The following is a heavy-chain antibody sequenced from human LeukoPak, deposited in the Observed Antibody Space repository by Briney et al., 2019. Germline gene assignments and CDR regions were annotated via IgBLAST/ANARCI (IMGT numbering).Heavy chain of an antibody. Sequence: ASVKVSCKASGGTFSSYAISWVRQAPGQGLEWMGGIIPIFGTANYAQKFQGRVTITADKSTSTAYMELCSLRSEVTAVYYCARVQGSSSWFGGFDYWGQGTLVTVSS. CDR2: IIPIFGTA. CDR1: GGTFSSYA. V-gene: IGHV1-69*06. D-gene: IGHD6-13*01. J-gene: IGHJ4*02. CDR3: ARVQGSSSWFGGFDY.